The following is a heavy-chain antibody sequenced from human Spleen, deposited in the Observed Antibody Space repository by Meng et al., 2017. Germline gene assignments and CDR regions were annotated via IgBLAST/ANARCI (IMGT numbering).Heavy chain of an antibody. J-gene: IGHJ4*02. CDR2: INHSGST. V-gene: IGHV4-34*01. Sequence: WGPALLHPSEHFPLPVAVCGGSCGGDYWSRFRQPPGKGLEWIGEINHSGSTNYNPSLKSRVTISVDTSKNQFSLKLSSVTAADTAVYYCARGLRGLRFGELHYGYWGQGTLVTVSS. CDR1: GGSCGGDY. CDR3: ARGLRGLRFGELHYGY. D-gene: IGHD3-10*01.